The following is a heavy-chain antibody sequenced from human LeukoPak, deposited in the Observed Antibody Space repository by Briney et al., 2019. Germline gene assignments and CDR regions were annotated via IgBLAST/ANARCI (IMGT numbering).Heavy chain of an antibody. J-gene: IGHJ3*02. CDR1: GFTFSSYG. CDR3: AKDRPDAFDI. V-gene: IGHV3-33*06. Sequence: GGSLRLSCAASGFTFSSYGIHWVRQAPGKGLEWVAVIWYDGSNKYYADSVKGGFTISRDNSKNTLYLQMNSLRAEDTAVYYCAKDRPDAFDIWGQGTMVTVSS. CDR2: IWYDGSNK.